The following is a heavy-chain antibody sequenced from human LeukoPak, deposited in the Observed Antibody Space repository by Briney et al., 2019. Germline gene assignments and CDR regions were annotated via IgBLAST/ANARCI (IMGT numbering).Heavy chain of an antibody. CDR3: ARLAPSDSSSPTGDCFDP. J-gene: IGHJ5*02. CDR1: GYTFTSYG. CDR2: ISAYNGNT. V-gene: IGHV1-18*01. Sequence: ASVKVSCKASGYTFTSYGISWVRQAPGQGLEWMGWISAYNGNTNYAQKLQGRVTMTTDTSTSTAYMELRSLRSDDTAVYYCARLAPSDSSSPTGDCFDPWGQGTLVTVSS. D-gene: IGHD6-6*01.